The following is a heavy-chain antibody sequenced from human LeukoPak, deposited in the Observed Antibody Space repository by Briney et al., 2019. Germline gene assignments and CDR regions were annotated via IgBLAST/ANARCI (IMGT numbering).Heavy chain of an antibody. J-gene: IGHJ6*02. CDR1: GGFISSGGYS. Sequence: PSETLSLTCAVPGGFISSGGYSWSWIRQPPGKGLVWIGYIYHSGSTYYNPSLKSRVTISVDRSKNQFSLKLSSVTAADTAVYYCATTLPSYDSSGYSEGYYYGMDVWGQGTTVTVSS. CDR3: ATTLPSYDSSGYSEGYYYGMDV. D-gene: IGHD3-22*01. CDR2: IYHSGST. V-gene: IGHV4-30-2*01.